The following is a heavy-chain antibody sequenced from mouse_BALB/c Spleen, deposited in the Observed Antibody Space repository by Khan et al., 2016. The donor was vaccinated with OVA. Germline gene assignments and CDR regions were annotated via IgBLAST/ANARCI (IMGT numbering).Heavy chain of an antibody. Sequence: VQLQQSGPELVKPGASVKMSCKASGYTFTSYVMHWVKQKPGLGLEWIGYIYPFNDDTKYNEKFKDKATLTSDKSSSTAYMELSSLTSEDSAVYYCDPVGTYYVSFAYWGQGTLVTVSA. CDR1: GYTFTSYV. CDR2: IYPFNDDT. CDR3: DPVGTYYVSFAY. V-gene: IGHV1S136*01. D-gene: IGHD1-1*01. J-gene: IGHJ3*01.